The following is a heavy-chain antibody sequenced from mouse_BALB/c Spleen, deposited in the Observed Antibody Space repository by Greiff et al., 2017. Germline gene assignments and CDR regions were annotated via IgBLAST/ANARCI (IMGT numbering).Heavy chain of an antibody. Sequence: VQLQQSGPELVKPGASVKISCKASGYSFTGYFMNWVKQSNGKSLEWIGRINPYNGDTFYNQKFKGKATLTVDKSSSTAHMELLSLTSEDSAVYYCGRGYDYDGVYFDYWGQGTTLTVSS. CDR3: GRGYDYDGVYFDY. CDR1: GYSFTGYF. J-gene: IGHJ2*01. CDR2: INPYNGDT. V-gene: IGHV1-37*01. D-gene: IGHD2-4*01.